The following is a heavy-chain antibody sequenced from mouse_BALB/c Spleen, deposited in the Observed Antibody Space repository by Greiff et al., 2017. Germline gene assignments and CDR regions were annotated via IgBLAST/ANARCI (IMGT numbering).Heavy chain of an antibody. D-gene: IGHD1-1*01. J-gene: IGHJ4*01. V-gene: IGHV1-5*01. CDR3: TRGGYYGSSFYYAMDY. Sequence: EVKLQESGTVLARPGASVKMSCKASGYSFTSYWMHWVKQRPGQGLEWIGAIYPGNSDTSFNQKFKGKAKLTAVTSASTAYMELSSLTNEDSAVYYCTRGGYYGSSFYYAMDYWGQGTSVTVSS. CDR1: GYSFTSYW. CDR2: IYPGNSDT.